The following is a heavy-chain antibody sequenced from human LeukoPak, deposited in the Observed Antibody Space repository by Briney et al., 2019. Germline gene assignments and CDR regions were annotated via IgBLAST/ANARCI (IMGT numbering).Heavy chain of an antibody. V-gene: IGHV4-34*01. CDR2: INHSGST. CDR1: GGSFSGYY. CDR3: ARERPITIFGVVMNNWFDP. Sequence: PSETLSLTCAVYGGSFSGYYWSWIRQPPGKGLEWIGEINHSGSTNYNPSLKSRVTISVDTSKNQFSLKLSSVTAADTAVYYCARERPITIFGVVMNNWFDPWGQGTLVTVSS. J-gene: IGHJ5*02. D-gene: IGHD3-3*01.